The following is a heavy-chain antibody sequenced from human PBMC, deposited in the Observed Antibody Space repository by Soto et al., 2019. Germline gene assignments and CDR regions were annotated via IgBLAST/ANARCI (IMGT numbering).Heavy chain of an antibody. Sequence: PSETLSLTCAVSGGSISSGGYSWSWIRQPPGKGLEWIGYIYHSGSTYYNPSLKSRVTISVDRSKNQFSLKLSSVTAADTAVYYCASHLNYYDSSGYYYGWFDPWGQGTLVTVS. CDR1: GGSISSGGYS. CDR2: IYHSGST. J-gene: IGHJ5*02. D-gene: IGHD3-22*01. CDR3: ASHLNYYDSSGYYYGWFDP. V-gene: IGHV4-30-2*01.